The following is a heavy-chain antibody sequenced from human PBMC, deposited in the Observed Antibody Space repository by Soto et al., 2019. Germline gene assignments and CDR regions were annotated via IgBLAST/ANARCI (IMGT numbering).Heavy chain of an antibody. V-gene: IGHV4-39*01. Sequence: PSETLSLTCTVSGGSISSSSYYWGWIRQPPGKGLEWIGSIYYSGSTYYNPSLKSRVTISVDTSKNQFSLKLSSVTAADTAVYYCARPVIVVVPAVTGWFDPWGQGTLVTVSS. CDR2: IYYSGST. CDR3: ARPVIVVVPAVTGWFDP. J-gene: IGHJ5*02. D-gene: IGHD2-2*01. CDR1: GGSISSSSYY.